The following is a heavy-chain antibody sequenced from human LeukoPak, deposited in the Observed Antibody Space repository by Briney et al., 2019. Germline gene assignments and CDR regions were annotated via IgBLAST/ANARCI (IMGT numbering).Heavy chain of an antibody. D-gene: IGHD3-16*02. CDR3: ARDRYDYVWGSYRFDY. CDR1: GFTFSSYE. J-gene: IGHJ4*02. Sequence: GGSLRLSCAASGFTFSSYEMNWVRQAPGKGREWVSYISSSGSTIYYADSVEGRFTISRDNAKNSLYLQMNSLRAEDTAVYYCARDRYDYVWGSYRFDYWGQGTLVTVSS. CDR2: ISSSGSTI. V-gene: IGHV3-48*03.